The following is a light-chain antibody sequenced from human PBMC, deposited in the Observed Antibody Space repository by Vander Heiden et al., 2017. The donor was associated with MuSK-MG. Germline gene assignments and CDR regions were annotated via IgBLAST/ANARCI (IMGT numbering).Light chain of an antibody. Sequence: EILLTQSPGTLSLSPGERATLPCRASQSVSSSSLAWYQQKPGQAPRLLIYGASSRATDTPDRFSGSGSGTDFTLTISRLEPEDFAVYYCQQYGTSRTFGRGTKLEIK. CDR3: QQYGTSRT. V-gene: IGKV3-20*01. CDR2: GAS. CDR1: QSVSSSS. J-gene: IGKJ2*01.